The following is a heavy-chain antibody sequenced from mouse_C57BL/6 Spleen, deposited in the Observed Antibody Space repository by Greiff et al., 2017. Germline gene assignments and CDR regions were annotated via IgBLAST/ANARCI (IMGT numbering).Heavy chain of an antibody. V-gene: IGHV1-64*01. CDR1: GYTFTSYW. CDR2: IHPNSGST. D-gene: IGHD1-1*01. CDR3: ARGIRDYGSSPAWFAD. J-gene: IGHJ3*01. Sequence: QVQLQQPGAELVKPGASVKLSCKASGYTFTSYWMHWVKQRPGQGLEWIGMIHPNSGSTNYNEKFKSKATLTVDKSSSTAYMQLSSLTSEDSAVYYCARGIRDYGSSPAWFADWGQGTLVTVSA.